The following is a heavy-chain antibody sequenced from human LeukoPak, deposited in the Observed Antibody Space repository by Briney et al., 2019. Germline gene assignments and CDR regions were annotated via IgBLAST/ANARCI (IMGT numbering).Heavy chain of an antibody. Sequence: PGGSLRLSCAASGFTFSTYWMSWVRQTPGKGLQWVANIKQDGSEKYYVDSVKGRFTISRDNAKNSLYLQMNSLRAEDTAVYYCAKDQGGGSRVYFDYWGQGTLVTVSS. CDR2: IKQDGSEK. CDR3: AKDQGGGSRVYFDY. D-gene: IGHD6-13*01. CDR1: GFTFSTYW. V-gene: IGHV3-7*01. J-gene: IGHJ4*02.